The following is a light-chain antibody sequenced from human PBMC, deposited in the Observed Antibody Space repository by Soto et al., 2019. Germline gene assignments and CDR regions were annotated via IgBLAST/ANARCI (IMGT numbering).Light chain of an antibody. J-gene: IGLJ1*01. Sequence: QSALTQPASVSGSPGQSSTISCTGTSSDVGSYNLVSWYQHHPGKAPKLMIYEGNKRPSGVSNRFSGSKSDNTASLTISGLQAEDEADYYCCSYAGSSTFALYFFGTGTKVTVL. V-gene: IGLV2-23*03. CDR2: EGN. CDR3: CSYAGSSTFALYF. CDR1: SSDVGSYNL.